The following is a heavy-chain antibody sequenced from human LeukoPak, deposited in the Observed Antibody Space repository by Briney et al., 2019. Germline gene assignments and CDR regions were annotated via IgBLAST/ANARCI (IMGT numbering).Heavy chain of an antibody. Sequence: SETLSLTCGVSGYSISSAYSWGWIRQPPGKGLEWIGSISHSGSTYYNPSLKGRVTMSVDSSKNEFSLNLSSVTAADTAVYYCARGYIGNSGRYYYYYMDVWGKGTTVTVSS. CDR1: GYSISSAYS. D-gene: IGHD1-26*01. CDR2: ISHSGST. CDR3: ARGYIGNSGRYYYYYMDV. J-gene: IGHJ6*03. V-gene: IGHV4-38-2*01.